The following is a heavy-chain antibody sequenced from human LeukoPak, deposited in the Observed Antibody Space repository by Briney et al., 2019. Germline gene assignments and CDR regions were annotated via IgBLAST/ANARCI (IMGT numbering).Heavy chain of an antibody. Sequence: SETLSLTCTVSGGSISTYYWSWIRQPPGKGLEWIGYIYYSGSTNYNPSLKSRVTISVDTSKNQFSLKLSSVTAADTTVYYCARGFGPGGAFDIWGQGTMVTVSS. V-gene: IGHV4-59*01. CDR3: ARGFGPGGAFDI. CDR2: IYYSGST. CDR1: GGSISTYY. D-gene: IGHD3-16*01. J-gene: IGHJ3*02.